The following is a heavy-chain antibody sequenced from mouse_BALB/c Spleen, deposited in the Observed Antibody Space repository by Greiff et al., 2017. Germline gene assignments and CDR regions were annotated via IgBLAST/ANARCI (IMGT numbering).Heavy chain of an antibody. J-gene: IGHJ4*01. CDR3: ARVDYAMDY. CDR1: GFTFSDYY. CDR2: ISDGGSYT. D-gene: IGHD2-4*01. Sequence: EVQGVESGGGLVKPGGSLKLSCAASGFTFSDYYMYWVRQTPEKRLEWVATISDGGSYTYYPDSVKGRFTISRDNAKNNLYLQMSSLKSEDTAMYYCARVDYAMDYWGQGTSVTVSS. V-gene: IGHV5-4*02.